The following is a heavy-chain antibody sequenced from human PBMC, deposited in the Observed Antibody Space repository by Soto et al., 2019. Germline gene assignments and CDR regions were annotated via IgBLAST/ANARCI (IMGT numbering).Heavy chain of an antibody. D-gene: IGHD2-2*01. J-gene: IGHJ4*02. Sequence: ASVKVSCKASGYTFTSYGISWVRQAPGQRLEWMGWISAYNGNTNYAQKLQGRVTMTTDTSTSTAYMELRSLRSDDTAVYYCARAHGGIVVVPAAADYWGQGTLVTVSS. CDR3: ARAHGGIVVVPAAADY. CDR1: GYTFTSYG. CDR2: ISAYNGNT. V-gene: IGHV1-18*01.